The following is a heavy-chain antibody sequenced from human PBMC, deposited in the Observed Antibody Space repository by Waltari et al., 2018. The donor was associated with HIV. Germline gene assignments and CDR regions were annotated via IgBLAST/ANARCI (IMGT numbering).Heavy chain of an antibody. V-gene: IGHV3-23*01. CDR2: ISGGCVST. Sequence: EVQLLESGGGLVQPGGYLRLSCAASGFTFSSYAMSWVRQAPGKGLEWVSAISGGCVSTYYADSVKGRFTISRDNSKNTLYLQMNSLRAEDTAVYYCAKDADGDYYFDYWGQGTLVTVSS. D-gene: IGHD4-17*01. CDR1: GFTFSSYA. J-gene: IGHJ4*02. CDR3: AKDADGDYYFDY.